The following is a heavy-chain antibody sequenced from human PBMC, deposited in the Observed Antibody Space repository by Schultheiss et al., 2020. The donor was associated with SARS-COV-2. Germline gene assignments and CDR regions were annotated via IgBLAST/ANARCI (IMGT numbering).Heavy chain of an antibody. CDR2: IYYSGST. J-gene: IGHJ5*02. V-gene: IGHV4-31*01. Sequence: SETLSLTCTVSGGSISSGGYYWSWIRQHPGKGLEWIGYIYYSGSTYYNPSLKSLVTISLDTSKNQFSLKQSSVTAADTAVYYCARGQMVVAPRVNWFDPWGQGTLVTVSS. CDR1: GGSISSGGYY. D-gene: IGHD2-15*01. CDR3: ARGQMVVAPRVNWFDP.